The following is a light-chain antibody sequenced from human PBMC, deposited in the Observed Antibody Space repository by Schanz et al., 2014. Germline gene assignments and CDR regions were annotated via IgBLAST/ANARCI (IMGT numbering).Light chain of an antibody. CDR2: DAS. CDR3: QHYDGPPLT. CDR1: QSVSSSY. J-gene: IGKJ4*01. V-gene: IGKV3-20*01. Sequence: IVLTQSPDTLSLSPGDRATLSCRASQSVSSSYLAWYQQKPGQAPRLLIHDASNRATGIPARFSGSGSGTDFTLTISSLEPEDFAVYYCQHYDGPPLTFGGGTKVEIK.